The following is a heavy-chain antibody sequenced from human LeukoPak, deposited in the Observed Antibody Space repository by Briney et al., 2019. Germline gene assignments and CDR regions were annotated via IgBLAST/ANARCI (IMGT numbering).Heavy chain of an antibody. CDR2: ISDRGGSA. V-gene: IGHV3-23*01. J-gene: IGHJ4*02. CDR3: ATNPYFDY. CDR1: GFTFGSHA. Sequence: GGSLRLSCAASGFTFGSHAMSWVRQAPGKGLEWVSAISDRGGSAYYAVSVKGRFAISRDNSENTLYLQMNSLRAGDTAVYYCATNPYFDYWGQGTLVTVSS. D-gene: IGHD1-14*01.